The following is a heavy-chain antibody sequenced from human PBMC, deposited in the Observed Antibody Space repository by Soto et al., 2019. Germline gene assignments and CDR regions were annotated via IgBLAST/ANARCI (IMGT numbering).Heavy chain of an antibody. J-gene: IGHJ5*02. D-gene: IGHD3-3*01. V-gene: IGHV4-30-4*01. CDR1: GGSISSGDYY. Sequence: QVQLQESGPGLVKPSQTLSLTCTVSGGSISSGDYYWSWIRQPPGKGLEWIGYIYDSGSIYYNPSLKSRVTISTDTSKNQFSLKLTSVTAADTAVYYCALNMYVEFLSDRNWFDPWGQGTLVTVSS. CDR3: ALNMYVEFLSDRNWFDP. CDR2: IYDSGSI.